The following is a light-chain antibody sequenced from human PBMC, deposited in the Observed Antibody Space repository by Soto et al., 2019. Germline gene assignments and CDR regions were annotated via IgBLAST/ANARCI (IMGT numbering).Light chain of an antibody. J-gene: IGKJ2*01. V-gene: IGKV3-20*01. CDR2: GAY. CDR1: QTINSRD. Sequence: EIVLTQSPCTLSLSPGERATLSCRASQTINSRDLDWYQQRPGQAPRLLLYGAYSRATVIPDRFTGSGSGTDFTLTISRLELEDFAVYYCQQYDTFGQGTQLESK. CDR3: QQYDT.